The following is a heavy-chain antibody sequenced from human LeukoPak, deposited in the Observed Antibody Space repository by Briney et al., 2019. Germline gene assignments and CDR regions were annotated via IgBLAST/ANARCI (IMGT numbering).Heavy chain of an antibody. CDR3: ARDPYYYDSTAPYYYMDV. CDR2: ISAYNGNT. J-gene: IGHJ6*03. CDR1: GYTFTSYG. Sequence: ASVKVSCKASGYTFTSYGISWVRQAPGQGLEWMGWISAYNGNTNYAQKLQGRVTMTTDTSTSTAYMELRSLRSDDTAVYYCARDPYYYDSTAPYYYMDVWGKGTTVTISS. D-gene: IGHD3-22*01. V-gene: IGHV1-18*01.